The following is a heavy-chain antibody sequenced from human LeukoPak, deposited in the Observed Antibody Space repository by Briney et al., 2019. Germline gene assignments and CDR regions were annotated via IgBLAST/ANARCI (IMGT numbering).Heavy chain of an antibody. V-gene: IGHV3-7*01. CDR1: GFTFSNYW. CDR3: ARVRASYDFWSGYKDY. Sequence: PGGSLRLSCAASGFTFSNYWMSWVRQAPGKGLEWVANIKEDGSEKYYVDSVKGRFTISRDNAKNSLYLQMNSLRAEDTAVYYCARVRASYDFWSGYKDYWGQGTLVTVSS. CDR2: IKEDGSEK. J-gene: IGHJ4*02. D-gene: IGHD3-3*01.